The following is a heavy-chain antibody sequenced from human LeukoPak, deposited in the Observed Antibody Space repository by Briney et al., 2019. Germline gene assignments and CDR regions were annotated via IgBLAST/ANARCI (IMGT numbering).Heavy chain of an antibody. CDR3: ARLLRVPASIPHYYDYYMDV. CDR2: IYTSGST. CDR1: GGSISSYY. V-gene: IGHV4-4*09. J-gene: IGHJ6*03. D-gene: IGHD2-2*02. Sequence: SDTLSLTCTGSGGSISSYYWSWIRQPPGKGLEGIGYIYTSGSTNYNPSLESRVPISVDASKNQFSLKLSSVVAADTAVYYCARLLRVPASIPHYYDYYMDVWGKGTTVTVSS.